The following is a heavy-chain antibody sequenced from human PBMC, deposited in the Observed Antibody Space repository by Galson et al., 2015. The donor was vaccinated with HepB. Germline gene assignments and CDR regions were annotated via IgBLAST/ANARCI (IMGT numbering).Heavy chain of an antibody. CDR2: IGGSGGST. CDR3: AKIALGSWYGDY. V-gene: IGHV3-23*01. D-gene: IGHD6-13*01. Sequence: SLRLSCAASGFTFSSYAMIWVRQAPGKGLEWVSGIGGSGGSTYYADSVKGRFTISRDNSKNTLYLQMNSLRAEDTAAYYCAKIALGSWYGDYWGQGTLVTVSS. J-gene: IGHJ4*02. CDR1: GFTFSSYA.